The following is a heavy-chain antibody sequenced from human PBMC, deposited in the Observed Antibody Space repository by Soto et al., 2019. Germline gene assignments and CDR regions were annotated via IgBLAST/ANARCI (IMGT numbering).Heavy chain of an antibody. D-gene: IGHD4-17*01. CDR1: AVTFSSHG. V-gene: IGHV3-23*01. CDR2: ISGSGGST. CDR3: SKAWYGDHYYYSAVDV. J-gene: IGHJ6*02. Sequence: PGLSMRLSRSAAAVTFSSHGIGCVSQAQEKGLEWVSAISGSGGSTSYADSVKGRFTFSRDNSKNTLYLQMNSLRAEDSAVYYCSKAWYGDHYYYSAVDVWGQGTTVTVSS.